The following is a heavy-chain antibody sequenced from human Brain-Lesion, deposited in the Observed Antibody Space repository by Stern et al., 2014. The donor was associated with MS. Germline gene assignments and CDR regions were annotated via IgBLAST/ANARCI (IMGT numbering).Heavy chain of an antibody. D-gene: IGHD3-16*02. V-gene: IGHV3-23*04. CDR2: ISASGGST. Sequence: VQLVQSGGGFVQPGGSLRLSCAASGFRFSSYAMSWVRQTPGKGLEWVSGISASGGSTYSADSVKGRFTISRDQSKNTLFLQMNSLRAEDTAVYYCAKGVWGSYLNAFDMWGQGTMVTVSS. CDR3: AKGVWGSYLNAFDM. CDR1: GFRFSSYA. J-gene: IGHJ3*02.